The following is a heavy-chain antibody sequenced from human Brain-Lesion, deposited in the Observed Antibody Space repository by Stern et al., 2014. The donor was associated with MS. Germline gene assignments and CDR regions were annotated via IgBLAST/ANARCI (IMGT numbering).Heavy chain of an antibody. CDR3: ARNPALWYFDL. D-gene: IGHD3-3*02. CDR2: VYYSGSI. Sequence: VQLVESGPGLVKPLQTLSLTCTVSGGSVSSGGYFWNWIRQHPGKGLEWIGHVYYSGSIACNPSLKSRVTISVDTSKNQFSLRLRSVTAADTAVYYCARNPALWYFDLWGRGTLAAVSS. V-gene: IGHV4-31*03. CDR1: GGSVSSGGYF. J-gene: IGHJ2*01.